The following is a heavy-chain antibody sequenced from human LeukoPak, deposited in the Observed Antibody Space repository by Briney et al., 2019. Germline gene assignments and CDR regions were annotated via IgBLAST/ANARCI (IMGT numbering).Heavy chain of an antibody. D-gene: IGHD5-24*01. CDR3: AKGPGMATVKRYLDY. CDR1: GGSISSYY. V-gene: IGHV3-9*01. J-gene: IGHJ4*02. Sequence: LSLTCTVSGGSISSYYWSWIRQPPGKGLEWVSGLSWNSGSIDYADSVKGRFTISRDNAKNSLYLQMNSLRAEDTALYYCAKGPGMATVKRYLDYWGQGTLVTVSS. CDR2: LSWNSGSI.